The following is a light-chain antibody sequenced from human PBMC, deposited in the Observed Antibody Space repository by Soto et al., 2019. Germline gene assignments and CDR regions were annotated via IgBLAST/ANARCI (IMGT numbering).Light chain of an antibody. Sequence: ESVVTDGLRTLSSTHRERAILSSRVSQSVSSSYLAWYQQKPGQAPRLLIYGASSRATGIPDRFSGSGSGTDFTLTISRLEPEDFAVYYCQQYGSSPITFGHGTRLEIK. V-gene: IGKV3-20*01. CDR3: QQYGSSPIT. CDR1: QSVSSSY. J-gene: IGKJ5*01. CDR2: GAS.